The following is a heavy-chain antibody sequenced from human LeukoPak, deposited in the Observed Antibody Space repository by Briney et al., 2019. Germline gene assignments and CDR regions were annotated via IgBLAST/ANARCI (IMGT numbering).Heavy chain of an antibody. CDR1: GGSISSSSYY. CDR3: AREGGYYDSSGYYWDAFDI. J-gene: IGHJ3*02. V-gene: IGHV4-39*07. Sequence: SETLSLTCTVSGGSISSSSYYWGWIRQPPGKGLQWIGSIYDSGSTYYNPSLKSRVTISIDTSKNQFSLKLSSVTAADTAVYYCAREGGYYDSSGYYWDAFDIWGQGTMVTVSS. CDR2: IYDSGST. D-gene: IGHD3-22*01.